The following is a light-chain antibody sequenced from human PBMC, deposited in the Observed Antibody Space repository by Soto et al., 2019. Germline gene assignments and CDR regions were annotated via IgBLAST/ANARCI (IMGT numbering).Light chain of an antibody. CDR3: QHRNNRPFS. CDR2: DAS. J-gene: IGKJ3*01. CDR1: QSVNNY. Sequence: EIVLTQSPATLSFSPGERATLSCRASQSVNNYLAWYQQRPGQDPRLLIYDASNRATGIPARFSGSGSETDFTLTISSLEPEDFAVYYCQHRNNRPFSFGPGTKVDIK. V-gene: IGKV3-11*01.